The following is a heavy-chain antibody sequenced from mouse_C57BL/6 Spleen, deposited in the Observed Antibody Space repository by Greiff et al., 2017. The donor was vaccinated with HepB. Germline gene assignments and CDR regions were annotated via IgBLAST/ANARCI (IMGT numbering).Heavy chain of an antibody. D-gene: IGHD1-1*01. Sequence: EVMLVESGGGLVKPGGSLKLSCAASGFTFSDYGMHWVRQAPEKGLEWVAYISSGSSTIYYADTVKGRFTISRDNAKNTLFLQMTSLRSEDTAMYYCARSHYYGSSPYAMDYWGQGTSVTVSS. CDR1: GFTFSDYG. J-gene: IGHJ4*01. V-gene: IGHV5-17*01. CDR2: ISSGSSTI. CDR3: ARSHYYGSSPYAMDY.